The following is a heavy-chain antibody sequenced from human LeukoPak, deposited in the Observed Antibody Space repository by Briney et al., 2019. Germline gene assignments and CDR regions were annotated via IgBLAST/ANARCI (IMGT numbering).Heavy chain of an antibody. Sequence: GGSLRLSCAASAFXFSSYWISWVRQAPGNGLEWVAHIDQDGSEKYYVESMKGRITISGDTAKNSLYLQMNSLRAEDTAVYYCARDYYSYSRGSWAFDIWGQGTMVTVSS. CDR2: IDQDGSEK. CDR3: ARDYYSYSRGSWAFDI. J-gene: IGHJ3*02. D-gene: IGHD3-22*01. CDR1: AFXFSSYW. V-gene: IGHV3-7*03.